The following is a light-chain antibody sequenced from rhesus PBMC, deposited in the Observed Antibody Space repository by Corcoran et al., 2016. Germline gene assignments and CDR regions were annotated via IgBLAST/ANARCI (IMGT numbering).Light chain of an antibody. CDR1: QSVSSY. CDR2: GAS. J-gene: IGKJ2*01. CDR3: LQSSNWPQYS. V-gene: IGKV3S11*01. Sequence: QVILTQSPATLSLSPGERATLSCRASQSVSSYLAWYQQKPGQAPRLLIYGASSRATGIPDRFSGSGSGTDFTLTISSLGPEDVGVYFCLQSSNWPQYSFGQGTKVEIK.